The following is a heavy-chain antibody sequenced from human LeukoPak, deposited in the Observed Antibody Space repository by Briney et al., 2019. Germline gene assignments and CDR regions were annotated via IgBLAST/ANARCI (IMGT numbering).Heavy chain of an antibody. CDR3: ARMIRDYYDSSGYFRWFDP. J-gene: IGHJ5*02. CDR1: GYTFTGYY. Sequence: ASVKVSCKASGYTFTGYYMHWVRQAPGQGLEWMGIINPSGGSTSYAQKFQGRVTMTRDTSTSTVYMELSSLRSEDTAVYYCARMIRDYYDSSGYFRWFDPWGQGTLVTVSS. CDR2: INPSGGST. V-gene: IGHV1-46*01. D-gene: IGHD3-22*01.